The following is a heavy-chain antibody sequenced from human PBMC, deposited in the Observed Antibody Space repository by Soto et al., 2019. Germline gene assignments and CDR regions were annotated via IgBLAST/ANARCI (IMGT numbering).Heavy chain of an antibody. CDR2: IIPIFGTA. V-gene: IGHV1-69*13. CDR3: ARISKYSSGSDYYYGMDV. J-gene: IGHJ6*02. CDR1: GYTFTSYD. Sequence: ASVKVSCKASGYTFTSYDINWVRQAPGQGLEWMGGIIPIFGTANYAQKFQGRVTITADESTSTAYMELSSLRSEDTAVYYCARISKYSSGSDYYYGMDVWGQGTTVTVSS. D-gene: IGHD6-19*01.